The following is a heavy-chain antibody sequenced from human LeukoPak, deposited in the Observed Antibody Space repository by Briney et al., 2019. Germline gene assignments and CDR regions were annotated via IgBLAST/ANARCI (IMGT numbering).Heavy chain of an antibody. D-gene: IGHD4-17*01. CDR1: GFTVSINY. Sequence: GGSLRLSCAASGFTVSINYMSWVRQAPGKGLEWVSVIYRGGTTYYADSVKGRFSISRDNSKNTLYLQMNSLRAEDTAVYYCARVGVTTSFAFDIWGQGTMVTVSS. V-gene: IGHV3-53*01. CDR3: ARVGVTTSFAFDI. J-gene: IGHJ3*02. CDR2: IYRGGTT.